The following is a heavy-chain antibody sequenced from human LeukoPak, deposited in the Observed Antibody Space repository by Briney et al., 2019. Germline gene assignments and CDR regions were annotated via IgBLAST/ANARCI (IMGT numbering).Heavy chain of an antibody. Sequence: ASVKVSCKASGYTFTGYYMHWVRQAPGQGLEWMGWINPNSGGTNYAQKFQGRVTMTRDTSISTAYMELSRLRSDDTAVYYCARAIGFGSSSWYYFDYWGQGTLVTVSS. CDR1: GYTFTGYY. V-gene: IGHV1-2*02. J-gene: IGHJ4*02. CDR3: ARAIGFGSSSWYYFDY. CDR2: INPNSGGT. D-gene: IGHD6-13*01.